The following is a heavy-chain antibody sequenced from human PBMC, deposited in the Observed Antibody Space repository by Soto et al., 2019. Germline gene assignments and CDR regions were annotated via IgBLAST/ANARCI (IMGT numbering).Heavy chain of an antibody. J-gene: IGHJ4*02. V-gene: IGHV1-69*05. Sequence: SVKVSCKASGGTFSSYAISWVRQAPGQGLEWMGGIIPIFGTANYAQKFQGRVTMTRDTSTSTVYMELSSLRSEDTAVYYCARGVRGYSAYVPGYWGQGTLVTVSS. D-gene: IGHD5-12*01. CDR2: IIPIFGTA. CDR3: ARGVRGYSAYVPGY. CDR1: GGTFSSYA.